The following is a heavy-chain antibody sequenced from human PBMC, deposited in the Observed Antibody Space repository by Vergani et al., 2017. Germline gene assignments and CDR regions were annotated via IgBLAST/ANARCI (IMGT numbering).Heavy chain of an antibody. CDR2: IIPILGIA. CDR1: GGTFSSYT. Sequence: QVQLVQSGAEVKKPGSSVKVSCKASGGTFSSYTISWVRQAPGQGLEWMGRIIPILGIANYAQKFQGRVTITADKSTSTAYMELSSLRSEDTAVYYCARGYPRGDYYGMDVWGQGTTVTVSS. V-gene: IGHV1-69*02. J-gene: IGHJ6*02. D-gene: IGHD5-18*01. CDR3: ARGYPRGDYYGMDV.